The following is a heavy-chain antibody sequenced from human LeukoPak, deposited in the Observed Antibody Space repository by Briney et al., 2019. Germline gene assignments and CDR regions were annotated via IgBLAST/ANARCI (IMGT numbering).Heavy chain of an antibody. CDR3: ASAYASYDFWSGYENFDF. Sequence: GGSLRLSCAASGITFTTHWMNWVRHAPGKGLEWVASIRQDGGEKKYVDSVKGRFTISRDLAQNSLFLQMNSLRAEDTAVYYCASAYASYDFWSGYENFDFWGQGTLVTVSS. V-gene: IGHV3-7*01. J-gene: IGHJ4*02. CDR1: GITFTTHW. D-gene: IGHD3-3*01. CDR2: IRQDGGEK.